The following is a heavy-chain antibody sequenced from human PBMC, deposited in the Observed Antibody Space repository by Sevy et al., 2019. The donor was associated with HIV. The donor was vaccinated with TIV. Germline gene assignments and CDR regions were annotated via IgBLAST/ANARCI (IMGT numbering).Heavy chain of an antibody. J-gene: IGHJ1*01. CDR1: GYTFTNYH. CDR2: ITPNNGNT. V-gene: IGHV1-18*01. Sequence: ASVKVSCKASGYTFTNYHITWVRQAPGQGLEWMGWITPNNGNTNYARRLQGRVTMTTDTSTATAYMELRNLRSDDTAVYFCARAPSGSQGPGQCFHHWGQGTLVTVSS. D-gene: IGHD1-26*01. CDR3: ARAPSGSQGPGQCFHH.